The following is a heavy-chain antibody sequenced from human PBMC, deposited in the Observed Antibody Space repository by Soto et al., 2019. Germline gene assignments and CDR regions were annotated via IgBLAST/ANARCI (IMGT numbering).Heavy chain of an antibody. D-gene: IGHD3-3*01. CDR3: ARDGHDSVDLDY. V-gene: IGHV3-74*01. CDR1: GFTFSSYW. Sequence: EVQLVESGGGLVQPGGSLRLSCAASGFTFSSYWMHWVRQAQGKGLLWVSRLNSDGSDTSYADSVKGRFTISRDNAKNTLYLQMYSLRAEDTAVYYCARDGHDSVDLDYWGQGTLVTVSS. CDR2: LNSDGSDT. J-gene: IGHJ4*02.